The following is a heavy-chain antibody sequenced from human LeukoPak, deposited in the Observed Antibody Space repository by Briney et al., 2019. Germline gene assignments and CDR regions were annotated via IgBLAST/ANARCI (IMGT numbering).Heavy chain of an antibody. Sequence: PGGSLRLSXAASGFTFSSYGMHWVRQAPGKGLEWIAVVWSDGSNRFYADSVEGRFTISRDNSKNTLYLQMNSLRAEDTAVYYCAKSNTESQTTVGNWGQGTLVSVSS. J-gene: IGHJ4*02. CDR3: AKSNTESQTTVGN. CDR1: GFTFSSYG. V-gene: IGHV3-33*06. D-gene: IGHD1-14*01. CDR2: VWSDGSNR.